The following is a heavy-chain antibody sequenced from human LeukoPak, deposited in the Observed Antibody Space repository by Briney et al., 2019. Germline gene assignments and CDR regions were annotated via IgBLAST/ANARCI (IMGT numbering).Heavy chain of an antibody. V-gene: IGHV3-23*01. Sequence: GGSLRLSCAASTFTFSSYAMSWVRQAPGKGLEWVSGISGSGGSTYYADSVKGRFTISRDNSKNTLYLQLNSLRAEDTALYYCAATGALGNYWGQGTLVTVSS. D-gene: IGHD1-1*01. CDR3: AATGALGNY. CDR2: ISGSGGST. CDR1: TFTFSSYA. J-gene: IGHJ4*02.